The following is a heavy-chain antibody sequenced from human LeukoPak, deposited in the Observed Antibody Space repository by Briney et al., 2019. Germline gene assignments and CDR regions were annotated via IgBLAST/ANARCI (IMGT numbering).Heavy chain of an antibody. J-gene: IGHJ4*02. CDR3: ARDLALWFGELSGYFDY. D-gene: IGHD3-10*01. CDR2: ISHDGSNK. CDR1: GFTFSASG. Sequence: PGGSLRLSCAASGFTFSASGMHWVRQAPGKGLEWVAVISHDGSNKYYADSVKGRFTISRDNSKNTLYLQMNSLRAEDTAVYYCARDLALWFGELSGYFDYWGQGTLVTVSS. V-gene: IGHV3-30*03.